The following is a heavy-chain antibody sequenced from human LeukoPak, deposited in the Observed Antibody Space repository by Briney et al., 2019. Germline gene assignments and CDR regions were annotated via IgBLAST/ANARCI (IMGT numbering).Heavy chain of an antibody. CDR1: GGSISSYY. V-gene: IGHV4-59*01. J-gene: IGHJ4*02. CDR3: ARARSGGYDFGDFDY. D-gene: IGHD5-12*01. CDR2: IYYSGST. Sequence: SETLSLTCTVSGGSISSYYWSWIRQPPGKGLEWIGYIYYSGSTNYNPSLKSRVTISVDTSKNQFSLKLSSVTAADTAVYYCARARSGGYDFGDFDYWDQGTLVTVSS.